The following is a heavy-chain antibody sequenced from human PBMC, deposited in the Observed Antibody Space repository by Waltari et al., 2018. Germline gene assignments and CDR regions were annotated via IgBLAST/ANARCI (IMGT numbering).Heavy chain of an antibody. J-gene: IGHJ4*02. D-gene: IGHD2-8*01. CDR1: GFTFSSYA. Sequence: EVQLLESGGGLVQPGGSLRLSCAASGFTFSSYAMSWVRQAPGKGLEWVSAIRGRGGRTYYADPVKGRFTSSIDKAKNTRYLQMNSRRAEDTAVYYCAKGAILMVYAIWFDYWGQGTLVTVSS. CDR3: AKGAILMVYAIWFDY. CDR2: IRGRGGRT. V-gene: IGHV3-23*01.